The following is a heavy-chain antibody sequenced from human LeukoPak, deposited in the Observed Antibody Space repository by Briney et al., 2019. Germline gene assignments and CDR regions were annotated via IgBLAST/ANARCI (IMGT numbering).Heavy chain of an antibody. Sequence: PGGSLRLSCAASGFTFSDYWMHWVRQAPGKGLVWVSRIKSDGSSTSYADSVKGRFTITRDSAKNTLYLQMNSLRAEDTAVYYCARVRSFGIAAAGNDYWGQGTLVTVSS. J-gene: IGHJ4*02. D-gene: IGHD6-13*01. CDR1: GFTFSDYW. CDR2: IKSDGSST. CDR3: ARVRSFGIAAAGNDY. V-gene: IGHV3-74*01.